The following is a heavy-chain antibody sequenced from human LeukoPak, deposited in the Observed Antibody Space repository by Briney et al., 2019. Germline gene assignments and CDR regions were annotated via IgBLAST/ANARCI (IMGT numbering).Heavy chain of an antibody. D-gene: IGHD3-22*01. CDR2: INSKTDGVTT. Sequence: GVTLRLSCTASGFTFSNFWMTWVRQVAWKELEWVGRINSKTDGVTTDFAAPVKGRLSFSRDDSEDTLSLHMNSLQIEDTGTYYCAVLLRPDSSGYRSWFDPWGQGTMVSVSA. V-gene: IGHV3-15*01. CDR1: GFTFSNFW. J-gene: IGHJ5*02. CDR3: AVLLRPDSSGYRSWFDP.